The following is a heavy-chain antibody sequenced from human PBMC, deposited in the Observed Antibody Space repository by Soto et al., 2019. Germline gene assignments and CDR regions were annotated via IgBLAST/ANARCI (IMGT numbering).Heavy chain of an antibody. CDR2: IRADNGNT. Sequence: SVKVSCKASGYTFTTSSITWVRQAPGQGLEWMGWIRADNGNTNYAQKLQDRVTMTTDTSTSTAYMELRSLRSDDTAVYYCARDRNSSPYWGQGTLVTVSS. CDR3: ARDRNSSPY. J-gene: IGHJ4*02. CDR1: GYTFTTSS. V-gene: IGHV1-18*01. D-gene: IGHD6-13*01.